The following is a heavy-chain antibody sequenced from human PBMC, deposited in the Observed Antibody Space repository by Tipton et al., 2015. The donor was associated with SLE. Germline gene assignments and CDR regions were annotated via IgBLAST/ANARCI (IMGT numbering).Heavy chain of an antibody. D-gene: IGHD5-18*01. CDR2: IHHGGST. V-gene: IGHV4-38-2*01. J-gene: IGHJ5*02. CDR1: GYSISSGYY. CDR3: AVKPGTAMVKWFDP. Sequence: TLSLTCAVSGYSISSGYYWGWIRQPPGKGLEWIATIHHGGSTNYNPSLKSRVTISVDTSKNQFSLKLSSVTAADTAVYYCAVKPGTAMVKWFDPWGQGTLVTVSS.